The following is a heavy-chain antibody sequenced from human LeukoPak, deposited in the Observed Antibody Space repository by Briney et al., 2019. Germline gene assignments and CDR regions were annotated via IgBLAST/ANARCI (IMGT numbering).Heavy chain of an antibody. Sequence: ASVKVSCKASGYTFTGYYMHWVRQAPGQGLEWMGWINPNSGGTNYAQKFQGRVTMTRDTSISTAYMELSRLRSEDTAVYYCAGSGYYLRYFDYWGQGTLVTVSS. CDR1: GYTFTGYY. J-gene: IGHJ4*02. V-gene: IGHV1-2*02. D-gene: IGHD3-3*01. CDR3: AGSGYYLRYFDY. CDR2: INPNSGGT.